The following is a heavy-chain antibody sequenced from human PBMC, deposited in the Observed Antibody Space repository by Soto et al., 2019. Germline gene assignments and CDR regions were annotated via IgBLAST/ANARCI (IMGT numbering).Heavy chain of an antibody. V-gene: IGHV3-15*07. CDR1: GFSVTDAW. CDR3: TVPPPDTPMVTNYYDFAMDV. Sequence: DVQLLESGGGLVEPGGSLRLSCAVSGFSVTDAWMNWVRQVPGQGLAWVGRIKSKFDGGSTDYAAPVKGRFTISKDDSNNTQYLQRSSMKTEDTAVYYCTVPPPDTPMVTNYYDFAMDVWGPGTTVSVSS. J-gene: IGHJ6*02. CDR2: IKSKFDGGST. D-gene: IGHD5-18*01.